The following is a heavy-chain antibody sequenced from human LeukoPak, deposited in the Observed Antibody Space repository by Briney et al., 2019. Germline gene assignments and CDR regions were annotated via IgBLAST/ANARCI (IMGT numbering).Heavy chain of an antibody. CDR1: GFTFSTYW. J-gene: IGHJ4*02. CDR2: INPDASEI. CDR3: ATDRDNSDWQKRFDS. Sequence: PGGSLRLSCAASGFTFSTYWMNWYRQAPGKGWEGVGNINPDASEINYVDSVRSRFTISRDNAKNSLHLQMNSLRAEDTAVYYCATDRDNSDWQKRFDSWGQGTLVTVSS. V-gene: IGHV3-7*01. D-gene: IGHD2-21*02.